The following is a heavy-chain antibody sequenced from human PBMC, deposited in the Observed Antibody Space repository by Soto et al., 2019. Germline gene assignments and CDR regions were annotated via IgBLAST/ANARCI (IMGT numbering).Heavy chain of an antibody. CDR2: ISYDGSNK. D-gene: IGHD2-2*01. Sequence: GGSLRLSCAASGFTFSSRAMHWVRQAPGKGLEWVAVISYDGSNKYYADSLKVRFTISRDNAKNALYLQMSSLRAEDTAVYYCARARSTTWSGTTRGWFDPWGRGTLVTVSS. V-gene: IGHV3-30-3*01. CDR1: GFTFSSRA. J-gene: IGHJ5*02. CDR3: ARARSTTWSGTTRGWFDP.